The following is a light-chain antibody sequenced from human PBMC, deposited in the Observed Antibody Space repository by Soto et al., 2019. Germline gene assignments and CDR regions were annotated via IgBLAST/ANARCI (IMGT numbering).Light chain of an antibody. Sequence: AIQMTQSPSSLSASVGDRVTITCRASQDIRHDLGWYQQKPGKPPKVLIYAASSLQSGVPSRFSGSGSGTDFTLTITSLQPEDFATYYCLQSYSTPPTFGQGTRLEIK. J-gene: IGKJ5*01. V-gene: IGKV1-6*01. CDR1: QDIRHD. CDR2: AAS. CDR3: LQSYSTPPT.